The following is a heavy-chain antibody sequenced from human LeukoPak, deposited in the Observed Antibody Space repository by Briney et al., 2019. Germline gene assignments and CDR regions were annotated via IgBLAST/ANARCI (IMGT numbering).Heavy chain of an antibody. J-gene: IGHJ4*02. CDR1: GFTFSGYA. Sequence: GGSLRCYCAASGFTFSGYAMSWVRHAPGLGLEWVSAISGSGGSTYYADSAKGRFTISRDNSKNTLYLQMNSLRAEDTAVYYCAKDQWLVPVYFDYWGQGTLVTVSS. D-gene: IGHD6-19*01. V-gene: IGHV3-23*01. CDR2: ISGSGGST. CDR3: AKDQWLVPVYFDY.